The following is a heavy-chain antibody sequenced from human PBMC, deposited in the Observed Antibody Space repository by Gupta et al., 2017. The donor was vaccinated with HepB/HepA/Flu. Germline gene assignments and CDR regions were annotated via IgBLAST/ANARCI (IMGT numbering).Heavy chain of an antibody. V-gene: IGHV3-74*01. CDR3: TKEADRREGAFGI. D-gene: IGHD1-26*01. Sequence: EVQLVYSGGGLVQPGGFLRLSCAASEFILKTYWMHWFRQAPGKGRVWVSRINSDGTITNYADAVKGRFTISRENAKKTRYLQMKRVGGGDTNVYYDTKEADRREGAFGIGTQGTIVTV. CDR1: EFILKTYW. CDR2: INSDGTIT. J-gene: IGHJ3*02.